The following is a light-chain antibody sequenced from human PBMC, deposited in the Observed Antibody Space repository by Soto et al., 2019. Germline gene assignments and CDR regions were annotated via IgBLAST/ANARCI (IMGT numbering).Light chain of an antibody. Sequence: QSVLTQPASVSGSPGQSITISCTGTNSDVGDYNRVSWYQHHPLKAPKLLIYEVSNRPSGVSDRFSGSKSGNTASLTISGLQAEDEADYYCSSYSTISALVFGRGTKVTVL. J-gene: IGLJ2*01. CDR3: SSYSTISALV. CDR1: NSDVGDYNR. V-gene: IGLV2-14*01. CDR2: EVS.